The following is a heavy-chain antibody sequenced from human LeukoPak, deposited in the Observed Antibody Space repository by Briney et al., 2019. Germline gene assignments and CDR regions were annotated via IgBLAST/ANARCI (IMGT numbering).Heavy chain of an antibody. Sequence: PGRSLRLSCAASGFTFSSYGMHWVRQAPGKGLEWVSAISGSGGSTYYADSVKGWFTISRDNSKNTLYLQMNSLRAEDTAVYYCAKDPRGYCSSTSCRGDYWGQGTLVTVSS. J-gene: IGHJ4*02. D-gene: IGHD2-2*01. CDR2: ISGSGGST. CDR1: GFTFSSYG. CDR3: AKDPRGYCSSTSCRGDY. V-gene: IGHV3-23*01.